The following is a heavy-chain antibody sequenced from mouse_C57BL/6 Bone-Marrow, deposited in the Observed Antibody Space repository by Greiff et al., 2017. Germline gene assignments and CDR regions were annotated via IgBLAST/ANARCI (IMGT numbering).Heavy chain of an antibody. CDR1: GYTFTSYW. D-gene: IGHD2-5*01. CDR2: IHPSDSDT. J-gene: IGHJ4*01. CDR3: AITSNYDAMDY. Sequence: QVQLQQPGAELVKPGASVKVSCTASGYTFTSYWMHWVQQRPDQGLEWIGRIHPSDSDTNYNPKFKGKATLTVDKSSSTAYMQLSSLTSEDAAVYYCAITSNYDAMDYWGQGTSVTVSS. V-gene: IGHV1-74*01.